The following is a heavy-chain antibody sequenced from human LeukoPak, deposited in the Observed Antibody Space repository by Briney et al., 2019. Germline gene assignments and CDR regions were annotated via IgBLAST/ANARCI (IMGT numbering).Heavy chain of an antibody. CDR3: ARAKTGAWQLAFDY. J-gene: IGHJ4*02. CDR1: GFTVSYNY. Sequence: GGSLRLSCAASGFTVSYNYMSWVRQAPGKGLEWVSVIYSGGSTYYADSAKGRFTISRDNSKNTLYLQMNSLRAEDTAVYYCARAKTGAWQLAFDYWGQGTLVTVSS. CDR2: IYSGGST. V-gene: IGHV3-66*01. D-gene: IGHD6-6*01.